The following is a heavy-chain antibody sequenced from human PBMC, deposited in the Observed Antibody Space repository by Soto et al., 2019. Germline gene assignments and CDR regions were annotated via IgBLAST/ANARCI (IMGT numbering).Heavy chain of an antibody. Sequence: GGSLRLSCAASGFTFSSYAMSWVRQAPGKGLEWVSTISGGGGSSYFADSVKGRFIISRDNSKNTLDLQMKSLRPDDTAVYYCAKGGCSGGSCYPLDYWGQGTLVTVYS. CDR2: ISGGGGSS. CDR1: GFTFSSYA. CDR3: AKGGCSGGSCYPLDY. J-gene: IGHJ4*02. V-gene: IGHV3-23*01. D-gene: IGHD2-15*01.